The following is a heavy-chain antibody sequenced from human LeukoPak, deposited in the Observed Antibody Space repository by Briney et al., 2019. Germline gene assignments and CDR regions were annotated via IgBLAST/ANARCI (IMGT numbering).Heavy chain of an antibody. CDR3: ASADRRGLVDY. Sequence: PGGSLRLSCAASGFTFSSYAMSWVRQAPGKGLEWVSDISGSGGTTSYADSVKGRFTISRDNSKNTLYLQMNSLRAEDTAIFYCASADRRGLVDYWGQGTLVTVSS. CDR2: ISGSGGTT. V-gene: IGHV3-23*01. D-gene: IGHD2-8*02. CDR1: GFTFSSYA. J-gene: IGHJ4*02.